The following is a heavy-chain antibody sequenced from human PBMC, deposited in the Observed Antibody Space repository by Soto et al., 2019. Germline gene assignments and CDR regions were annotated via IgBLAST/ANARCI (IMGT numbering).Heavy chain of an antibody. D-gene: IGHD2-2*01. CDR1: GFTFSNYA. V-gene: IGHV3-23*01. J-gene: IGHJ5*02. CDR2: GSGSGDST. Sequence: GGSLRLSVAASGFTFSNYAMSWVRQAPGKWLEWVSAGSGSGDSTYDADYVKGRFAISRDNSKNTLYLQLNSLRAEETAVHYCAKRGPGYCSTTSCRGRWFDPWGQGTLVTVYS. CDR3: AKRGPGYCSTTSCRGRWFDP.